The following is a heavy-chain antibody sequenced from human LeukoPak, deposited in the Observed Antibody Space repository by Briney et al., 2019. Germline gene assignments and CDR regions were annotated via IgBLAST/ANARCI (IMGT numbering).Heavy chain of an antibody. CDR1: GFIFSTYW. CDR2: INSDGSST. CDR3: ANFYANLGG. D-gene: IGHD2/OR15-2a*01. J-gene: IGHJ4*02. V-gene: IGHV3-74*01. Sequence: GGSLRLSCAASGFIFSTYWMHWVRQVPGKGLVWVSRINSDGSSTSYADSVKGRFTISRDNAKNTLYLQMNSLRAEDTAVYYCANFYANLGGWGQGTLVTVSS.